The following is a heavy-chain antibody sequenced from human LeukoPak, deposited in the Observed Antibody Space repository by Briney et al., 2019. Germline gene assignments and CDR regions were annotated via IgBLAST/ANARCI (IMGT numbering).Heavy chain of an antibody. J-gene: IGHJ5*02. D-gene: IGHD3-22*01. CDR2: ISAYNGNT. Sequence: GASVKVSCKASGYTFTSYGISWVRQAPGQGLEWMGWISAYNGNTNYAQKLQGRVTMTTDTSTSTAYMELRSLRSDDTAVYYCVRTPSYYYDSSGYYRNGFDPWGQGTLVTVSS. CDR1: GYTFTSYG. CDR3: VRTPSYYYDSSGYYRNGFDP. V-gene: IGHV1-18*01.